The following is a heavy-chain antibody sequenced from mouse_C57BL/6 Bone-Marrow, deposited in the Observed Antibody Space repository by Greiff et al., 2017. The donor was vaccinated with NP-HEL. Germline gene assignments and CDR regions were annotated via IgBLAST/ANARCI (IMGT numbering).Heavy chain of an antibody. CDR2: IRSKSNNYAT. CDR3: VRHYYGGYFDY. D-gene: IGHD1-1*01. V-gene: IGHV10-1*01. CDR1: GFSFNTYA. J-gene: IGHJ2*01. Sequence: EVQGVESGGGLVQPKGSLKLSCAASGFSFNTYAMNWVRQAPGKGLEWVARIRSKSNNYATYYADSVKYRFTISRDDSESMLYLQMNNLKTEDTAMYYCVRHYYGGYFDYWGQGTTLTVSS.